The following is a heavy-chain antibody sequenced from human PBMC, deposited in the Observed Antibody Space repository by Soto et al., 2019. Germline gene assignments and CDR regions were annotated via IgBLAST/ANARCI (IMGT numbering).Heavy chain of an antibody. CDR3: TREGFHWYFDL. V-gene: IGHV3-21*01. J-gene: IGHJ2*01. Sequence: EVQLVESGGGLVKPGGSLRLSCAASGFTFSTYTMNWVRQAPGKGLEWVSSISSSSTFIYYADSVKGRFTISRDDAKNSLYLQMNSLRVEDTAVYYCTREGFHWYFDLWGVAPWSLSPQ. CDR1: GFTFSTYT. CDR2: ISSSSTFI.